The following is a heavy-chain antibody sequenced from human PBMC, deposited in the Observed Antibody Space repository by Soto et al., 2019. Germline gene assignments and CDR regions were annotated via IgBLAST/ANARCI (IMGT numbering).Heavy chain of an antibody. CDR2: IWYDGSNK. D-gene: IGHD3-22*01. CDR3: ARDSSGRSKPAYYFDY. J-gene: IGHJ4*02. CDR1: GFTFSNYG. Sequence: QVQLVESGGGVVQPGRSLRLSCAASGFTFSNYGMHWVRQAPGKGLEWVAVIWYDGSNKKYADAVKGRFTISRDNFRNTPYLQINSLRVEETGLYYCARDSSGRSKPAYYFDYWGRGTLVTVSS. V-gene: IGHV3-33*01.